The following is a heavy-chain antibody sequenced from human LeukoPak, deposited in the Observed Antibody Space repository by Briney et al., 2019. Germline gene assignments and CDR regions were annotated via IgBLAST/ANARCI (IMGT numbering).Heavy chain of an antibody. J-gene: IGHJ4*02. V-gene: IGHV3-23*01. D-gene: IGHD5-18*01. Sequence: QSGGSLRLSCAASGFTFSSYWMHWVRQAPGKGLEWVSGISGHGDITYYADSVKGRFTISRDNSRNTVYLQMNSLRAEDTAVYYCANDLGWIQLNLGRGQGTLVTVSS. CDR1: GFTFSSYW. CDR2: ISGHGDIT. CDR3: ANDLGWIQLNLG.